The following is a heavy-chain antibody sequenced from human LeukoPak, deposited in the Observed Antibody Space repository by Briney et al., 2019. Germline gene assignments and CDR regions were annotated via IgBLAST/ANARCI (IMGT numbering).Heavy chain of an antibody. V-gene: IGHV3-7*05. CDR2: INQDGSEN. J-gene: IGHJ4*02. CDR3: ARGSSSWYYFDY. CDR1: EFIFRRYW. D-gene: IGHD6-13*01. Sequence: GGSLRLSCEASEFIFRRYWMTWVRQAPGKGLEWVANINQDGSENYYVDSVKGRFTISRDNAKNSLYLQMNSLRAEDTAVYYCARGSSSWYYFDYWGQGTLVTVSS.